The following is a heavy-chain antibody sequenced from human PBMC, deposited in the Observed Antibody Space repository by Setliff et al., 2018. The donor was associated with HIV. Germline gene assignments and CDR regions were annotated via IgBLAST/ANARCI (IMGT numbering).Heavy chain of an antibody. CDR3: ARVRSYGSAYDAFDV. CDR2: IYSGGST. CDR1: GGSISGYY. D-gene: IGHD3-10*01. Sequence: PSETLSLTCTVSGGSISGYYWSWIRQPPGTGLEWLGCIYSGGSTNYNPSLESRVTISLDTSKNQFSLRLTSVTAADTAVYYCARVRSYGSAYDAFDVWGPGTMVTVSS. V-gene: IGHV4-4*08. J-gene: IGHJ3*01.